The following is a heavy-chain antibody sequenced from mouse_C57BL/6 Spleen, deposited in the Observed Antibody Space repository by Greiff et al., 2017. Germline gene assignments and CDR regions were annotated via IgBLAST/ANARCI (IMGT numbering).Heavy chain of an antibody. CDR2: IHPNSGST. V-gene: IGHV1-64*01. Sequence: VQLQQPGAELVKPGASVKLSCKASGYTFTSYWMHWVKQRPRQGLEWIGMIHPNSGSTNYNEKFKSKATLTVDKSSSTAYMQLSSLTSEDSAVYYCARSLDSSGSWFAYWGQGTLVTVSA. CDR3: ARSLDSSGSWFAY. J-gene: IGHJ3*01. D-gene: IGHD3-2*02. CDR1: GYTFTSYW.